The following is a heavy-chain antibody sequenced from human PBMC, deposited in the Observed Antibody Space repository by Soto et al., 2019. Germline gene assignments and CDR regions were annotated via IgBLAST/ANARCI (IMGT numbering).Heavy chain of an antibody. J-gene: IGHJ5*02. CDR3: TREAVVAENWFDP. CDR1: GYTFVDYA. Sequence: ASVKVSFKASGYTFVDYALHWVRQAPGQGLEWVGWMNPKTGNIKSSHKFEDRVSITRDTATSTAYMELSGLRSEDTAVYFCTREAVVAENWFDPWGQGTLVTVSS. D-gene: IGHD3-22*01. V-gene: IGHV1-3*01. CDR2: MNPKTGNI.